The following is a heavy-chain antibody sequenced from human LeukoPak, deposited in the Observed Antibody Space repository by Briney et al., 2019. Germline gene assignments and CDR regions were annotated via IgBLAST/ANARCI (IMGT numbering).Heavy chain of an antibody. CDR1: GVSFSGYY. CDR3: AREPRRYYYYYGMDV. V-gene: IGHV4-34*01. CDR2: INHSGST. J-gene: IGHJ6*02. Sequence: SETLSLTCAVYGVSFSGYYWSWIRQPPGKGLEWLGEINHSGSTNYNPSLKSRVTISVDTSKNQFSLKLSSVTAADTAVYYCAREPRRYYYYYGMDVWGQGTTVTVSS.